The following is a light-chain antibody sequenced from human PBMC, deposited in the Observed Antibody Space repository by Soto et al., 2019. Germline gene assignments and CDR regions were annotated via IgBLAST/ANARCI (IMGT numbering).Light chain of an antibody. CDR1: QGISSY. CDR3: QQYNNWPAIT. J-gene: IGKJ5*01. Sequence: DIQLTQSPSFLSASVGDRVTITCRASQGISSYLAWYQQKPGKAPKLLIYAASTLQSGVPSRFSGSGSGTEFTLTISSLQSEDFAVYHCQQYNNWPAITFGQGTRLEIK. CDR2: AAS. V-gene: IGKV1-9*01.